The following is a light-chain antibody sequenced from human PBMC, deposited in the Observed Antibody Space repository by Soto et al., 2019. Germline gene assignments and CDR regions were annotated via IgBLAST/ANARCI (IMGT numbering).Light chain of an antibody. Sequence: QSGMTQPASVSGSPGQSITSSCTGTSSYVGGYNYVCWYQQYPGRVPKLLIYKVSNGPSGVSNRFSGSKYGNTASLTISGIQAEAEADYFCNSHNPGSLYVFGTATKVTVL. CDR2: KVS. CDR3: NSHNPGSLYV. V-gene: IGLV2-14*01. CDR1: SSYVGGYNY. J-gene: IGLJ1*01.